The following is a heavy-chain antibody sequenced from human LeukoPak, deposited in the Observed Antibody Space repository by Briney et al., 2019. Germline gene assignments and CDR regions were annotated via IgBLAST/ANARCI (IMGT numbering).Heavy chain of an antibody. CDR1: GGTFSSYA. CDR2: IIPIFGTA. V-gene: IGHV1-69*13. D-gene: IGHD6-19*01. CDR3: ARDLRHGSGWYRGDNDAFDI. Sequence: SVKVSCKASGGTFSSYAISWVRQAPGQGLEWMGGIIPIFGTANYAQKFQGRVTITADESTSTAYMELSSLRSEDTAVYYCARDLRHGSGWYRGDNDAFDIWGQGTMVTVSS. J-gene: IGHJ3*02.